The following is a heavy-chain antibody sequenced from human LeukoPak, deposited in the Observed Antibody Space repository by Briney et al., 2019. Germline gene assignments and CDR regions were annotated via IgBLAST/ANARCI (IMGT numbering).Heavy chain of an antibody. CDR1: GFTFSDHY. CDR3: ARGEYSYGYYFDY. CDR2: TRNKANSYTT. Sequence: GGSLRLSCAASGFTFSDHYMGWVRQAPGKGLEWVGRTRNKANSYTTEYAASVKGRFTISRDDSKNSLYLQMNSLKTEDTAVYYCARGEYSYGYYFDYWGQGTLVTVSS. V-gene: IGHV3-72*01. D-gene: IGHD5-18*01. J-gene: IGHJ4*02.